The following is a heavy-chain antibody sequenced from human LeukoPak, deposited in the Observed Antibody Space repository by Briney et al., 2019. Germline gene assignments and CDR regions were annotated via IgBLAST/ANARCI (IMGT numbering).Heavy chain of an antibody. CDR1: GGSFSSYY. CDR3: ARAGYSSSWFLAYGMDV. J-gene: IGHJ6*02. CDR2: IYTSGST. D-gene: IGHD6-13*01. Sequence: NTSETLSLTCTVSGGSFSSYYWSWIRQPAGKGLEWIGRIYTSGSTNYNPSLKSRVTMSVDTSKNQFSLKLSSVTAADTAVYYCARAGYSSSWFLAYGMDVWGQGTTVTVSS. V-gene: IGHV4-4*07.